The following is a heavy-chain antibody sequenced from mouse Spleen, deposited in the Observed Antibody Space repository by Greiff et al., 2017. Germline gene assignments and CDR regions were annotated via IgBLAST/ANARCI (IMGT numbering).Heavy chain of an antibody. J-gene: IGHJ3*01. CDR1: GFTFSSYA. CDR2: ISSGGSYT. D-gene: IGHD2-4*01. CDR3: ARHDYDYTWFAY. Sequence: EVKLMESGGGLVKPGGSLKLSCAASGFTFSSYAMSWVRQTPEKRLEWVATISSGGSYTYYPDSVKGRFTISRDNAKNTLYLQMSSLRSEDTAMYYCARHDYDYTWFAYWGQGTLVTVSA. V-gene: IGHV5-9-3*01.